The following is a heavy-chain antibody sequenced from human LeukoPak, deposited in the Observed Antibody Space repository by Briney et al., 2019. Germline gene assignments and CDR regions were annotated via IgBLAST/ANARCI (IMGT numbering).Heavy chain of an antibody. J-gene: IGHJ3*02. V-gene: IGHV4-28*01. CDR1: GYSISTSNW. D-gene: IGHD3-10*01. CDR3: ARRTRITMVRGVIFTDGGAFDI. CDR2: IYYSGST. Sequence: NPSETLSLTCTVSGYSISTSNWWGWIRQPPGKGLEWIGYIYYSGSTYYNPSLKSRVTMSVDTSNNQFSLKLSSVTAADTAVYYCARRTRITMVRGVIFTDGGAFDIWGQGTMVTVSS.